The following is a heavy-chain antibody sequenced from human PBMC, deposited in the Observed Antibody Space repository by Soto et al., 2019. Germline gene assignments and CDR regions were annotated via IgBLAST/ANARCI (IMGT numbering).Heavy chain of an antibody. CDR1: GGTFSSYA. J-gene: IGHJ6*02. D-gene: IGHD2-2*01. V-gene: IGHV1-69*01. CDR3: ARSLRSPKTPNRSDIVVVPAARGPAGMDV. CDR2: IIPIFGTA. Sequence: QVQLVQSGAEVKKPGSSVKVSCKASGGTFSSYAISWVRQAPGQGLEWMGGIIPIFGTANYAQKFQGRVTSTADESTSTAYMELSSLRSEDTAVYYCARSLRSPKTPNRSDIVVVPAARGPAGMDVWGQGTTVTVSS.